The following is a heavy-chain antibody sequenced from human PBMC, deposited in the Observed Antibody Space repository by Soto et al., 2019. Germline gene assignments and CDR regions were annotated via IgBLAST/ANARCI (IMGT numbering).Heavy chain of an antibody. CDR3: ARCVVPAAVYYYYYMDV. CDR1: GYTFTSYA. J-gene: IGHJ6*03. V-gene: IGHV1-3*01. CDR2: INAGNGNT. D-gene: IGHD2-2*01. Sequence: QVQLVQSGAEVKKPGASVKVSCKASGYTFTSYAMHWVRQAPGQRLEWKGWINAGNGNTKYSQKFQGRVTITRDTSASTAYMELSSLRSEDTAVYYCARCVVPAAVYYYYYMDVWGKGTTVTVSS.